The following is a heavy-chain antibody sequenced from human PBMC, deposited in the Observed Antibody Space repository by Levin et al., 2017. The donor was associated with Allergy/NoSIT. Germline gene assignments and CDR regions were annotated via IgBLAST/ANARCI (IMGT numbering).Heavy chain of an antibody. V-gene: IGHV3-15*01. CDR1: GFPLNNAW. Sequence: GGSLRLSCAAPGFPLNNAWITWVRQAPGKGLEWVGRIKSKSDGGTSDYAAPLKDRFTISRDDSKNTVYVQIKSLKTEDTAVYYCATVCPYFQDSSGFYFSHFYYYGMDVWGQGTTVTVSS. CDR2: IKSKSDGGTS. D-gene: IGHD3-22*01. J-gene: IGHJ6*02. CDR3: ATVCPYFQDSSGFYFSHFYYYGMDV.